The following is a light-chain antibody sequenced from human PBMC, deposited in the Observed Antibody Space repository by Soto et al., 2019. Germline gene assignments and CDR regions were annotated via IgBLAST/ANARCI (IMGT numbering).Light chain of an antibody. Sequence: QSVLTQPPSVSAAPRQRVTISCSGSSSNIGNNDVYWYQQVPGTPPKVLIYSNDHLSSGVSDRFSGSKSGTSASLAISGLQSEDEADYYCAAWDDSVNGVVFGGGTKLTVL. CDR2: SND. CDR1: SSNIGNND. CDR3: AAWDDSVNGVV. J-gene: IGLJ3*02. V-gene: IGLV1-36*01.